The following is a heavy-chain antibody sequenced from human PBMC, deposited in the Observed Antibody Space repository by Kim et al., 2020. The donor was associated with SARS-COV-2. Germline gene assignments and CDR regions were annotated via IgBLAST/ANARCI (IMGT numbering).Heavy chain of an antibody. Sequence: TNYNPSRKSLVTIAVDTSKNQFSLKLSSVTAADTAVYYCARGLIRNGMDVWGQGTTVTVSS. D-gene: IGHD3-3*01. CDR2: T. J-gene: IGHJ6*02. V-gene: IGHV4-59*09. CDR3: ARGLIRNGMDV.